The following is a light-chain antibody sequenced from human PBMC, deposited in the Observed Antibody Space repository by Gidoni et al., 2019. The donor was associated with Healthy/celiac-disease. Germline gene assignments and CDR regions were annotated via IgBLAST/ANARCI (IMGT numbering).Light chain of an antibody. CDR2: AAS. Sequence: DIQMTPSPSSLSASVGDRVTITCRASQSISSYLNWYQQKPGKATKLLIYAASSLQSGVPSRCSGSGCGKDFTPTISSMQHEDFATYYCQQSYSTLWTFGQGTKVEIK. V-gene: IGKV1-39*01. CDR3: QQSYSTLWT. CDR1: QSISSY. J-gene: IGKJ1*01.